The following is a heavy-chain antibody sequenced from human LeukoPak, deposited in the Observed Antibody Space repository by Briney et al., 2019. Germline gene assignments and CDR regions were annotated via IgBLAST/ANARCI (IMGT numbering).Heavy chain of an antibody. CDR2: IRYDGSNK. D-gene: IGHD5-24*01. V-gene: IGHV3-30*02. CDR3: AKDSEDGHNWAPFDY. Sequence: GGSLRLSCAASGFTFSSYGFHWVRQAPGKGLEWVAFIRYDGSNKYYADSVKGRFTISRDNSKNTLYLQMNSLRAEDTAVDYCAKDSEDGHNWAPFDYWGQGTLVTVSS. J-gene: IGHJ4*02. CDR1: GFTFSSYG.